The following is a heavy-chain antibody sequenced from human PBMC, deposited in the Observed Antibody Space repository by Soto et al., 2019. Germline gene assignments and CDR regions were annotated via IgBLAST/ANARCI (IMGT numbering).Heavy chain of an antibody. CDR3: ARESYGSDHYYYYYGMDV. D-gene: IGHD3-10*01. J-gene: IGHJ6*02. V-gene: IGHV3-11*01. CDR2: ISSSGSTI. CDR1: GFTFSDYY. Sequence: QVQLVESGGGLVKPGGSLRLSCAASGFTFSDYYMSWIRQAPGKGLEWVSYISSSGSTIYYADSVKGRFTISRDNAKKALYLQMNSLRAEDTAVYYCARESYGSDHYYYYYGMDVWGQGTTVTVSS.